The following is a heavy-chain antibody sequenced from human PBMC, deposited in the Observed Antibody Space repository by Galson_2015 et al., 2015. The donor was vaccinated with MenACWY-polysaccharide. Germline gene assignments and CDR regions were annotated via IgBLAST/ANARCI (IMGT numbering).Heavy chain of an antibody. D-gene: IGHD1-26*01. CDR1: GFNFNIHT. CDR2: ISSDGDDK. Sequence: SLRLSCAAAGFNFNIHTMHWVRQAPGKGLEWVALISSDGDDKYYADSVKGRFTISRDNHKNMVFLEMNSLRAEDTAVYYCAKDKGGGSYWGNTKIDYWGQGTLVTVSS. J-gene: IGHJ4*02. V-gene: IGHV3-30-3*01. CDR3: AKDKGGGSYWGNTKIDY.